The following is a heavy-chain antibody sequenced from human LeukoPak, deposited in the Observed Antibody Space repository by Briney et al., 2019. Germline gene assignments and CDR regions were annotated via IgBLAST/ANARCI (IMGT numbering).Heavy chain of an antibody. CDR1: GGSISSYY. V-gene: IGHV4-59*01. Sequence: SETLSLTCTVSGGSISSYYWSWIRQPPGKGLGWIGYIYYSGSTNYNPSLKSRVTISVDTSKNQFSLKLSSVTAADTAVYYCARLRYFDWLFDYWGQGTLVTVSS. CDR2: IYYSGST. J-gene: IGHJ4*02. D-gene: IGHD3-9*01. CDR3: ARLRYFDWLFDY.